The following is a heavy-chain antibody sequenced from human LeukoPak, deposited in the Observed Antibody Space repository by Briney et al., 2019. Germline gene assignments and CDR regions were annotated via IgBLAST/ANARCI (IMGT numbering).Heavy chain of an antibody. CDR2: ISSSSSYI. CDR1: GFTFSSYS. D-gene: IGHD3-16*01. Sequence: GSLRLSCAASGFTFSSYSMNWVRQAPGKGLEWVSSISSSSSYIYYADSVKGRFTISRDNAKNSLYLQMNSLRAEDTAVHYCARDGFGGACFYWGQGTLVTVSS. V-gene: IGHV3-21*01. CDR3: ARDGFGGACFY. J-gene: IGHJ4*02.